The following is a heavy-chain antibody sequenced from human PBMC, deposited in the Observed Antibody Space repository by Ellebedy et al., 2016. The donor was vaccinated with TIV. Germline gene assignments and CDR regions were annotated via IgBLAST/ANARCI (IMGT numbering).Heavy chain of an antibody. J-gene: IGHJ5*02. CDR3: AREAVWFDP. Sequence: GESLKISCAASGFTFSDHWMHWVRQAPGKGLVWVSRINGDGSSANYADSVKGRFTISRDNAKNTLYLQMNSLRPEDTAVFYCAREAVWFDPWGQGTLVTVSS. CDR2: INGDGSSA. V-gene: IGHV3-74*01. CDR1: GFTFSDHW.